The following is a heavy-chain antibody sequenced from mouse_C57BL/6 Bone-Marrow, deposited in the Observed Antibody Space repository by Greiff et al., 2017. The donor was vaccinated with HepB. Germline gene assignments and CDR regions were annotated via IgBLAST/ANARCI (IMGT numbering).Heavy chain of an antibody. D-gene: IGHD2-3*01. CDR1: GFNIKHTY. CDR2: IDPANGNT. CDR3: ARYDGYSWYFDV. J-gene: IGHJ1*03. Sequence: VQLQQSVAELVRPGASVKLSCTASGFNIKHTYMHWVKQRPEQGLEWIGRIDPANGNTKYAPKFQGKATITADTSSNTAYLQLSSLTSEDTAIYYCARYDGYSWYFDVWGTGTTVTVSS. V-gene: IGHV14-3*01.